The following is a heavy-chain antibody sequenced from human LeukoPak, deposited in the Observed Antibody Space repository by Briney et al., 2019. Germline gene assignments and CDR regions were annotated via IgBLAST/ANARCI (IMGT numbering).Heavy chain of an antibody. D-gene: IGHD2-2*01. CDR3: ARDSGYCTTTNCFHPFDS. V-gene: IGHV1-2*02. Sequence: ASVKVSCKASGYTFTGYHMHWVRQAPGQGLEWMGWIIPNSGATRFAQKFQGRVTMTRDTSTSTAYMELSGLRSDDTAVYYCARDSGYCTTTNCFHPFDSWGQGTLVTVSS. CDR2: IIPNSGAT. CDR1: GYTFTGYH. J-gene: IGHJ4*02.